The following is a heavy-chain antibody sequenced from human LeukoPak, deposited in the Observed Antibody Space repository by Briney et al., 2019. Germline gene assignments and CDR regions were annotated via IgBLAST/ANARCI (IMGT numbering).Heavy chain of an antibody. CDR3: ARDGNSSGWYADY. Sequence: SVKVSWKASGGTFSSYTISWVRQAPGQGLEWMGRIIPILGIANYAQKFQGRVTITADKSTSTAYMELSSLRSEDTAVYYCARDGNSSGWYADYWGQGTLVTVSS. CDR1: GGTFSSYT. CDR2: IIPILGIA. V-gene: IGHV1-69*04. D-gene: IGHD6-19*01. J-gene: IGHJ4*02.